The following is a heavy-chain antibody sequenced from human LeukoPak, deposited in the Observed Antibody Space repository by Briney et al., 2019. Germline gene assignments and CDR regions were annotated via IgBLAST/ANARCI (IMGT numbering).Heavy chain of an antibody. J-gene: IGHJ4*02. CDR1: GGSFSGYY. Sequence: SETLSLTCAVYGGSFSGYYWSWIRQPPGKGLEWIGEINHSGSTNYNPSLKSRVTISVDTSKNQFSLKPSSVTAADTAVYYCAREFLEWLPDYWGQGTLVTVSS. V-gene: IGHV4-34*01. D-gene: IGHD3-3*01. CDR3: AREFLEWLPDY. CDR2: INHSGST.